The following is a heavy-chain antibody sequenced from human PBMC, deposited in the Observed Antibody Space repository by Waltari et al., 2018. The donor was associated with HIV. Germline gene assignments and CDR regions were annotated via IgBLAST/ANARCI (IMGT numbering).Heavy chain of an antibody. J-gene: IGHJ6*02. V-gene: IGHV3-30*18. Sequence: QVQLVQSGGGVVQPGRSLRLSCAASGFIFSSYGLHWVRQAPGKGLEWVAVISYDGSNKDYADSVKGRFTISRDHSKNMLFLQMNSLRAEDTAVYYCAKEETRVFSSTSFYYYYGMDVWGQGTTVTVSS. CDR2: ISYDGSNK. CDR3: AKEETRVFSSTSFYYYYGMDV. D-gene: IGHD2-2*01. CDR1: GFIFSSYG.